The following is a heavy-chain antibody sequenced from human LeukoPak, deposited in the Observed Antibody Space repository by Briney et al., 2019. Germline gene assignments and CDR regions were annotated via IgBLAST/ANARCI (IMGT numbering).Heavy chain of an antibody. V-gene: IGHV1-69*05. CDR1: GGTFSSYA. CDR2: IIPIFGTA. J-gene: IGHJ5*02. Sequence: ASVKVSCKASGGTFSSYAISWVRQAPGQGLEWMGRIIPIFGTANYAQKFQGRVTITTDESTSTAYMELSNLRSEDTAVYYCARDLPYYDSSGYDHRRWFDPWGQGTLVTVSS. D-gene: IGHD3-22*01. CDR3: ARDLPYYDSSGYDHRRWFDP.